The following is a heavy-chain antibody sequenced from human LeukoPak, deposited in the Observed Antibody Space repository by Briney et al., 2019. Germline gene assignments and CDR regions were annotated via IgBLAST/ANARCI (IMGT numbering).Heavy chain of an antibody. D-gene: IGHD1-7*01. CDR3: AREVNLWGTSFDY. CDR1: GYTFTGYY. V-gene: IGHV1-2*04. Sequence: ASVKVSCKASGYTFTGYYMHWVRQAPGQGLEWMGWINPNSGGTNYAQKFQGWVTMTRDTSISTAYMKLSRLRSDDTAVYYCAREVNLWGTSFDYWGQGTLVTVSS. J-gene: IGHJ4*02. CDR2: INPNSGGT.